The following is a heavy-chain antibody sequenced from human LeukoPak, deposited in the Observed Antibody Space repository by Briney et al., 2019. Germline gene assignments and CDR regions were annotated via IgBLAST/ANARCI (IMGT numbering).Heavy chain of an antibody. Sequence: PSETLSLTCTVSGYSINSGYYWSWIRQPPGKGLEWIGYIYYSGSTNYNPSLKSRVTISVDTSKNQFSLKLSSVTAADTAVYYCARSGYSYGADAFDIWGQGTMVTVSS. CDR3: ARSGYSYGADAFDI. CDR2: IYYSGST. J-gene: IGHJ3*02. V-gene: IGHV4-61*01. D-gene: IGHD5-18*01. CDR1: GYSINSGYY.